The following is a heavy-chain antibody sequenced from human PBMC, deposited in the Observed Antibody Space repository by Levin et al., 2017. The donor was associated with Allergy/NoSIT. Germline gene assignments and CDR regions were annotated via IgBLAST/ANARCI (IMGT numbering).Heavy chain of an antibody. J-gene: IGHJ4*02. CDR3: AKYGDYDILTGYSNFDY. V-gene: IGHV3-23*01. Sequence: RASETLSLTCAVSGFTFSSYALSWVRQAPGKGLEWVSAIGGSGGSTYYADSVKGRFTISRDNSKNTLYLQMNSLRAEDTAVYYCAKYGDYDILTGYSNFDYWGQGTLVTVSS. D-gene: IGHD3-9*01. CDR1: GFTFSSYA. CDR2: IGGSGGST.